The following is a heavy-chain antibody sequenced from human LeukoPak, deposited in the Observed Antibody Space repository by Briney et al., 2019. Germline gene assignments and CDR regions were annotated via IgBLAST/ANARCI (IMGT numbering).Heavy chain of an antibody. V-gene: IGHV3-23*01. D-gene: IGHD3-22*01. CDR2: ISGSGGSA. CDR3: AKGASMIVVVTHYFDF. Sequence: QAGGSLRLSCAASGFTFSSYAMSWVRQAPGKGLEWVSAISGSGGSAYYADSVKGRFTVSRDNSKNTLSLQMNSLRAEDTAGYYCAKGASMIVVVTHYFDFWGHGTLVTVSS. CDR1: GFTFSSYA. J-gene: IGHJ4*01.